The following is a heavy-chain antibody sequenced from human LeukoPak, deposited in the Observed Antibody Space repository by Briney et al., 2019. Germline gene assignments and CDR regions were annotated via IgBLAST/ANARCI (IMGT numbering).Heavy chain of an antibody. CDR1: GGSISSYY. CDR2: IYYSGST. D-gene: IGHD3-22*01. CDR3: ASTYYYDSSGILFQH. V-gene: IGHV4-59*08. J-gene: IGHJ1*01. Sequence: PSETLSLTCTVSGGSISSYYWSWIRQPPGGGLEWIGYIYYSGSTNYNPSLKSRVTISVDTSKNQFSLKLSSVTAADTAVYYCASTYYYDSSGILFQHWGQGTLVTVSS.